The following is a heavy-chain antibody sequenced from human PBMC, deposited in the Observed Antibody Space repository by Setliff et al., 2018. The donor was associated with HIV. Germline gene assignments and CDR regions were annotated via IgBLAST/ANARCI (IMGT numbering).Heavy chain of an antibody. Sequence: SETLSLTCTVSGGSIGSHYWSWIRQPPGKRREWIGDIYYSGSTNYNPALKSRVTITADTAKNKYSLKLSSVTAADTAVYYWARHICGTTACCAFDVWGPGTMVTVSS. CDR2: IYYSGST. V-gene: IGHV4-59*11. CDR1: GGSIGSHY. D-gene: IGHD2-2*01. CDR3: ARHICGTTACCAFDV. J-gene: IGHJ3*01.